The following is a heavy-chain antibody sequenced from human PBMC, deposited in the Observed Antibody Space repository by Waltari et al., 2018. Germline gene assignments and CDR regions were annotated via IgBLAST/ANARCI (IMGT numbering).Heavy chain of an antibody. D-gene: IGHD5-18*01. V-gene: IGHV4-34*01. CDR1: GGSFSGYY. J-gene: IGHJ4*02. Sequence: QVQLQQWGAGLLKPSETLSLTCAVYGGSFSGYYWSWIRQPPGKGLEWIGEINHCGSTTNNPALKGRVTISVDTSKNQFSLKLSSVTAADTAVYYCARGRTAMRRILIDYWGQGTLVTVSS. CDR2: INHCGST. CDR3: ARGRTAMRRILIDY.